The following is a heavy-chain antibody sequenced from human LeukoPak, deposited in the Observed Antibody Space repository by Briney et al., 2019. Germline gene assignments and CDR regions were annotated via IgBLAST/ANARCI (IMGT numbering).Heavy chain of an antibody. J-gene: IGHJ4*02. V-gene: IGHV1-8*01. CDR1: GYTFTSFD. CDR3: ARGTPYCTSASCYNY. D-gene: IGHD2-2*02. CDR2: MNPNSGNT. Sequence: ASVKVSCKASGYTFTSFDINWLRQATGQGLEWMGWMNPNSGNTGYAQNFQGRITMTRTTAISTAYMELSSLTSEDTAVYYCARGTPYCTSASCYNYWGQGTLVTVSS.